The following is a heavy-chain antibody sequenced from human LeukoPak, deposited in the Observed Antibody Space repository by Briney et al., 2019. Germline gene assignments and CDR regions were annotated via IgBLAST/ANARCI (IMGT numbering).Heavy chain of an antibody. CDR2: IYPADSTA. CDR3: ARRGYSGYDWPFYYYYMDV. Sequence: LGESLKISCKGSGYSFTSYWIGWVRQMPGKGLEWMGIIYPADSTAHYSPSFQGQVTISVDKSISTAYLQWSSLKASDTAMYYCARRGYSGYDWPFYYYYMDVWGKGTTVTVSS. V-gene: IGHV5-51*01. D-gene: IGHD5-12*01. CDR1: GYSFTSYW. J-gene: IGHJ6*03.